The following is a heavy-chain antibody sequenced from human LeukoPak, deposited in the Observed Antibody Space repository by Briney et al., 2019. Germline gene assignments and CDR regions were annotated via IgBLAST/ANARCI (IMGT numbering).Heavy chain of an antibody. CDR1: GFTFSSYS. CDR2: ISSSSSTI. D-gene: IGHD6-19*01. J-gene: IGHJ4*02. V-gene: IGHV3-48*04. Sequence: GGSLRLPCAASGFTFSSYSMNWVRQAPGKGLEWVSYISSSSSTIYYADSVKGRFTISRDNAKNSLYLQMNSLRAEDTAVYYCAKAPRGIAVAGRVDYWGQGTLVTVSS. CDR3: AKAPRGIAVAGRVDY.